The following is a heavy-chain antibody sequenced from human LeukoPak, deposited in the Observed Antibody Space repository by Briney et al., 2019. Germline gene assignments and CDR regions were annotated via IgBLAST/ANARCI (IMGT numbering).Heavy chain of an antibody. CDR3: AAGGDYTLLDY. V-gene: IGHV1-24*01. CDR2: FDPGDGEI. CDR1: GYTFTEIV. D-gene: IGHD2-21*01. J-gene: IGHJ4*02. Sequence: ASVKVPCKVFGYTFTEIVMHWVRQPPGKGLEWMGGFDPGDGEIVYAQKFQGRVTMTEDTSTDTAYMELSSLRSEDTAVYFCAAGGDYTLLDYWGQGTLVTVSS.